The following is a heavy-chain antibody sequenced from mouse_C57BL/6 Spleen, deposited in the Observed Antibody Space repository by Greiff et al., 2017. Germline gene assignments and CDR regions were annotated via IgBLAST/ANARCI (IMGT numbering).Heavy chain of an antibody. V-gene: IGHV5-17*01. D-gene: IGHD1-1*01. J-gene: IGHJ3*01. CDR1: GFTFSDYG. CDR3: ARGVYYGSTPFAY. CDR2: ISSGSSTI. Sequence: DVMLVESGGGLVKPGGSLKLSCAASGFTFSDYGMHWVRQAPEKGLEWVAYISSGSSTIYYADTVKGRFTISRDNAKNTLFLQMTSLRSEDTALYYCARGVYYGSTPFAYWGQGTLVTVSA.